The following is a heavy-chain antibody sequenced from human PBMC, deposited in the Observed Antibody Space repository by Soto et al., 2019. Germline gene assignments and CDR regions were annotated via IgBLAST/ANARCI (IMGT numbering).Heavy chain of an antibody. CDR2: IYWNDDK. Sequence: QITLKESGPTLVKPTQILTLTCIFSGFSLRTSGVGVGWIRQPPGKALEWLGFIYWNDDKRYSPSLKSRLTITKDTSKNQVVLTMTNMDPVDTATYYCAKSGSSGWYGWFDPWGQGTLVTVSS. V-gene: IGHV2-5*01. J-gene: IGHJ5*02. CDR3: AKSGSSGWYGWFDP. D-gene: IGHD6-19*01. CDR1: GFSLRTSGVG.